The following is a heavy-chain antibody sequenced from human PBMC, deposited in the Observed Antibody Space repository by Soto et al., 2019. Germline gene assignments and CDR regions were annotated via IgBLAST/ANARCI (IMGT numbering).Heavy chain of an antibody. V-gene: IGHV3-23*01. CDR2: VRGRDGRT. CDR3: AKGAWLDS. CDR1: GFTFTTFD. J-gene: IGHJ4*02. Sequence: EVQLLESGGGLVQPGASLRLSCAASGFTFTTFDMSWARQAPGKGLEWVSVVRGRDGRTSYADSLKGRFTISKDSSKNTLYLQMNSLRAEDTALYYCAKGAWLDSWGQGTLVTVSS. D-gene: IGHD5-12*01.